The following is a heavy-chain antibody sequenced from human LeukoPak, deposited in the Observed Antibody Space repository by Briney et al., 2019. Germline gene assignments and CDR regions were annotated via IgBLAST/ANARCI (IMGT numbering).Heavy chain of an antibody. D-gene: IGHD3-16*02. V-gene: IGHV4-59*01. J-gene: IGHJ6*02. Sequence: PSETLSLTCTVSGGSISSYYWSWIRQPPGKGLEWIGYIYYSGSTNYNPSLKSRVTISVDTSKNQFSLKLSSVTAADTAVYYCARVSDYEWGSYRYQDDYGWDVWGQGTTVTVSS. CDR3: ARVSDYEWGSYRYQDDYGWDV. CDR1: GGSISSYY. CDR2: IYYSGST.